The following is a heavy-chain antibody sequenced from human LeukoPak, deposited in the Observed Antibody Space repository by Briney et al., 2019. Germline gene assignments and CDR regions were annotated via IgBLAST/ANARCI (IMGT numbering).Heavy chain of an antibody. D-gene: IGHD1-26*01. Sequence: SETLSLTCTVSGGSISSYYWSWIRQPPGKGLEWIGYIYYSGNTNYNPSLKSRVTISVDTSKNQFSLKLNSVTAADTAVYYCAGADPISGTYSPFDYWGQGTLVTVSS. J-gene: IGHJ4*02. CDR3: AGADPISGTYSPFDY. V-gene: IGHV4-59*01. CDR2: IYYSGNT. CDR1: GGSISSYY.